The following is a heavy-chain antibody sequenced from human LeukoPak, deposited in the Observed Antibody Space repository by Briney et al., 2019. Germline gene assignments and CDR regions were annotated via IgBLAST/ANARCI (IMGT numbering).Heavy chain of an antibody. J-gene: IGHJ5*01. D-gene: IGHD6-19*01. CDR1: GGSVSSGSYY. CDR3: ARSQWLVRGWLDS. Sequence: PSETLSLTCTVSGGSVSSGSYYWSWIRQPPGKGLEWIGYMYYSGSTNYNPSLKSRVTVSVDTSKNQFSLKLSSVTAADTAVYYCARSQWLVRGWLDSWGQGTLVTVSS. CDR2: MYYSGST. V-gene: IGHV4-61*01.